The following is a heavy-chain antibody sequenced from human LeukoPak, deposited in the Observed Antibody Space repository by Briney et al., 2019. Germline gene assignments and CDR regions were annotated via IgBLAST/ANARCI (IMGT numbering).Heavy chain of an antibody. J-gene: IGHJ4*02. CDR1: GLTFSTYA. V-gene: IGHV3-23*01. CDR3: ARCSGVFGSSGY. D-gene: IGHD6-6*01. Sequence: AGGSLRLSCASSGLTFSTYAMYWVRQAPGKGLEWVSAISDSGAATFYADSVRGRFTISRDNSRNTLYLQMSSLRAEDTAVYYCARCSGVFGSSGYWGQGTLVTVSS. CDR2: ISDSGAAT.